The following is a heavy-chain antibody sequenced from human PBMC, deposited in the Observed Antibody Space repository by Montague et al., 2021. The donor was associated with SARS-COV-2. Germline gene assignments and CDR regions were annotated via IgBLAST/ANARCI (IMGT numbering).Heavy chain of an antibody. Sequence: CAISGDSVSSHSAAWHWIRQSPSGGLEWLGRTYYGSKWYTDYAPSVKTRITITPDTSNNQFSLHLNSVTPGDTAVYYCAREGTVPGPRGIYFDDWGQGTLVTVSP. V-gene: IGHV6-1*01. D-gene: IGHD1-1*01. CDR2: TYYGSKWYT. CDR1: GDSVSSHSAA. CDR3: AREGTVPGPRGIYFDD. J-gene: IGHJ4*02.